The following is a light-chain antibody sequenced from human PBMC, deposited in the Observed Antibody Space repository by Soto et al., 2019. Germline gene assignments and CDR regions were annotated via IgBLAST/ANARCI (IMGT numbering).Light chain of an antibody. Sequence: QSALTQPASVSGSSGQSITISCTGSSSDVGSYNLVSWHQQHPGKAPKLIIYEGDKRPSGVSNRFFGSKSGITASLTISGLQAEDEADYYCCSYAYGTTLIFGGGTKLTV. V-gene: IGLV2-23*01. CDR1: SSDVGSYNL. CDR2: EGD. CDR3: CSYAYGTTLI. J-gene: IGLJ2*01.